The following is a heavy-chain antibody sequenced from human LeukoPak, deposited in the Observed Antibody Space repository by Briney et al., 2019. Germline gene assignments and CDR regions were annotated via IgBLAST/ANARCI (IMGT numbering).Heavy chain of an antibody. J-gene: IGHJ3*02. CDR2: INHSGST. D-gene: IGHD3-22*01. V-gene: IGHV4-34*01. CDR3: ARVFGNYDYAFDI. Sequence: EXXXEINHSGSTNYNPSLKSRVTISVDTSKSQFSLKLSSVTAADTAVYYCARVFGNYDYAFDIWGQGTMVTVSS.